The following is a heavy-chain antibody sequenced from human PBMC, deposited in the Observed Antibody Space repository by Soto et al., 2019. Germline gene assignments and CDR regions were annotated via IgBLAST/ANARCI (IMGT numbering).Heavy chain of an antibody. Sequence: ASVKVSCKASGGTFSSYTISWVRQAPGQGLEWMGRIIPILGIANYAQKFQGRVTITADKSTSTAYMELSSLRSEDTAVYYCARDYYFGSGSYYNQYDTFDIWGQGTMVTVSS. V-gene: IGHV1-69*04. D-gene: IGHD3-10*01. CDR3: ARDYYFGSGSYYNQYDTFDI. J-gene: IGHJ3*02. CDR1: GGTFSSYT. CDR2: IIPILGIA.